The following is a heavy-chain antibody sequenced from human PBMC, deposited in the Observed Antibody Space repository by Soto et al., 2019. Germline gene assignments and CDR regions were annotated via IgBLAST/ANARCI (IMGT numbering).Heavy chain of an antibody. CDR1: GYTFSTYG. CDR3: ARSYSYGSYWYFDD. V-gene: IGHV1-18*04. J-gene: IGHJ4*02. CDR2: ITVSNGNT. D-gene: IGHD5-18*01. Sequence: QGQLVQSGAEVKKPGASVKVSCKASGYTFSTYGVSWVRQAPGQGLEWMGWITVSNGNTNYIDNLQGRVIMTTDTSTRKAYMEVWRLRSDDTAVYYCARSYSYGSYWYFDDWGQGTLVIVFS.